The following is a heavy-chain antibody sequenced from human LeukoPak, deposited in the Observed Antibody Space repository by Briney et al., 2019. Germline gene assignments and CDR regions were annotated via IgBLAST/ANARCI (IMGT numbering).Heavy chain of an antibody. CDR2: IYYSGST. Sequence: PSETLSLTCTVSGGSISSSSYYWGWIRQPPGKGLEWIGSIYYSGSTYYNPSLKSRVTISVDTSKNQFSLKLSSVTAADTAVYYCAREGGRGDYYGSGSYGYWGQGTLVTVSS. D-gene: IGHD3-10*01. V-gene: IGHV4-39*07. CDR3: AREGGRGDYYGSGSYGY. J-gene: IGHJ4*02. CDR1: GGSISSSSYY.